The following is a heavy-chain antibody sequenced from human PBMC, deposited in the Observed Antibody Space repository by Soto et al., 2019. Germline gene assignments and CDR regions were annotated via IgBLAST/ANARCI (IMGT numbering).Heavy chain of an antibody. J-gene: IGHJ4*02. CDR2: IYYSGST. CDR3: ATTVKGEQGPYYFAY. Sequence: SETLSLTCTVSGGSISSYYWSWIRQPPGKGLEWIGYIYYSGSTNYNPSLKSRVTISVDTSKNQFSLKLSSVTAADTAVYYCATTVKGEQGPYYFAYGGQGTLVTFS. V-gene: IGHV4-59*01. CDR1: GGSISSYY. D-gene: IGHD1-1*01.